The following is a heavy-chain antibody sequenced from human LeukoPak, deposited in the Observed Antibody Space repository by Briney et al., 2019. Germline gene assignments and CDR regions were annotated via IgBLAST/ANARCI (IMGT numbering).Heavy chain of an antibody. CDR3: ARRFRWPAAFDI. D-gene: IGHD3-16*01. V-gene: IGHV4-34*01. J-gene: IGHJ3*02. CDR2: ISHIGST. Sequence: PSETLSLTCAVYGGSFSGFYWTWIRQPPGKGLEWIGDISHIGSTNYNASLKSRATISVDTSKTQFSLKLSSVTAADTSVYYCARRFRWPAAFDIWGQGTMVTVSS. CDR1: GGSFSGFY.